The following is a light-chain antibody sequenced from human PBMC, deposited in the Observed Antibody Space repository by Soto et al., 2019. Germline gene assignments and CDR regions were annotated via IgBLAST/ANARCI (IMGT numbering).Light chain of an antibody. V-gene: IGLV1-40*01. CDR3: QSYDNSLRAVV. Sequence: QSVLTQPPSVSGAPGQRVTISCAGSGSNIGAGYDVHWYQQFPGTAPKVLIFGNTNRPSGVPDRFSGSKSGTSASLAITGLQAEDEAHFYCQSYDNSLRAVVFGGGTKLTVL. CDR2: GNT. CDR1: GSNIGAGYD. J-gene: IGLJ3*02.